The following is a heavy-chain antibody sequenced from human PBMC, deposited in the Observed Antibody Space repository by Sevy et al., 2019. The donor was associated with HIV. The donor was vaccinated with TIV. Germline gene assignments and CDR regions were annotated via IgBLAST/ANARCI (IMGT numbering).Heavy chain of an antibody. V-gene: IGHV3-23*01. CDR2: LIGGGSRT. CDR1: GFPFSSYA. D-gene: IGHD2-8*02. J-gene: IGHJ6*02. CDR3: AKRRVQSGLSGGGANYGMDV. Sequence: GGSLRLSCAASGFPFSSYAMSWVRQAPGKGLEWVSTLIGGGSRTYYADSVTGRFNISRDNSRNTLYLQMNSLGAEDTSSYFCAKRRVQSGLSGGGANYGMDVCGRGTTVTVSS.